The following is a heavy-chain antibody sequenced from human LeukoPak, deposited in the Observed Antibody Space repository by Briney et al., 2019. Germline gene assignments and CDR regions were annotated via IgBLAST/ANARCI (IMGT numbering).Heavy chain of an antibody. CDR3: ARDGGSSQFDY. J-gene: IGHJ4*02. CDR1: GYTFTNYG. CDR2: ISANNGNR. V-gene: IGHV1-18*01. D-gene: IGHD6-6*01. Sequence: GASVKVSCKASGYTFTNYGISRVRQAPGQGLEWMGWISANNGNRNYALKLQDRVSMTTDTSTSTAYMELRSLRSDDTAVYYCARDGGSSQFDYWGQGTLVTVSS.